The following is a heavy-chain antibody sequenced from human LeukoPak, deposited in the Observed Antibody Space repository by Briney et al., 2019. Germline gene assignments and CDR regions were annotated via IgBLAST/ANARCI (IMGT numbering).Heavy chain of an antibody. Sequence: ASVKVSCKASGYTFTGYYMHWVRQAPGQGLEWMGGINPNSGGTNYAQKFQGRVTMTRDTSISTAYMELSRLRSDDTAVYYCAIRYCSSTSCYEYYFDYWGQGTLVTVSS. CDR2: INPNSGGT. CDR1: GYTFTGYY. J-gene: IGHJ4*02. CDR3: AIRYCSSTSCYEYYFDY. D-gene: IGHD2-2*01. V-gene: IGHV1-2*02.